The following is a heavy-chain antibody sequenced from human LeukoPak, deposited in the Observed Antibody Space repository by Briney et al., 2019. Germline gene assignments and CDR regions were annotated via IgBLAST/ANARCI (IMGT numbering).Heavy chain of an antibody. J-gene: IGHJ4*02. CDR2: IWYDGSNK. V-gene: IGHV3-33*06. CDR3: AKGARFLEWISPFY. D-gene: IGHD3-3*01. CDR1: GFTFSSYG. Sequence: GRSLRLSCAASGFTFSSYGMHWVRQAPGKGLEWVAVIWYDGSNKYYADSVKGRFTISRDNSKNTLYRQMNSLRAEDTAVYYCAKGARFLEWISPFYWGQGTLVTVSS.